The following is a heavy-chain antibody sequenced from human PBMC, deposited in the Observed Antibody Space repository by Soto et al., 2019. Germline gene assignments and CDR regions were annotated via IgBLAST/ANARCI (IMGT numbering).Heavy chain of an antibody. CDR3: EGRDDPFHV. CDR2: IWHDGSQK. CDR1: GFTFSNYG. Sequence: QVQLVESGGGVVQPGTSLRLSCVATGFTFSNYGIQWVRQAPGRGLEWVAVIWHDGSQKYLADSVMGRFTISRDNSKNTVYLQMNRLRAEDTAVYYCEGRDDPFHVWGQGTMVTVSS. V-gene: IGHV3-33*01. J-gene: IGHJ3*01.